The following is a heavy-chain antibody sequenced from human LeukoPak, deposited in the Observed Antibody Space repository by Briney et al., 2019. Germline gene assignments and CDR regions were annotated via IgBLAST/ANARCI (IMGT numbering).Heavy chain of an antibody. D-gene: IGHD5-18*01. V-gene: IGHV1-2*02. CDR2: INPNSGGT. CDR1: GYTFTGYY. Sequence: ASVKVPCKASGYTFTGYYMHWVRQAPGQGLEWMGWINPNSGGTNYAQKFQGRVTMTRDTSISTAYMELSRLRSDDTAVYYCARAYSWSHKNFDYWGQGTLVTVSS. CDR3: ARAYSWSHKNFDY. J-gene: IGHJ4*02.